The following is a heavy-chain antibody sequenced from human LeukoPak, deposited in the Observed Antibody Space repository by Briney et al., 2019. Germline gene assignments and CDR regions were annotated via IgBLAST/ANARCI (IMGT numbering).Heavy chain of an antibody. CDR2: IYYSGST. J-gene: IGHJ5*02. D-gene: IGHD3-3*01. Sequence: SETLSLTCTVSGGSISSYYWSWIRQPPGKGLEWIGYIYYSGSTNYNPSLKSRVTISVDTSKNQFSMKLSSVTAADTAVYYCARLGITNTIRGDWFDPWGQGTLLTVSS. V-gene: IGHV4-59*08. CDR3: ARLGITNTIRGDWFDP. CDR1: GGSISSYY.